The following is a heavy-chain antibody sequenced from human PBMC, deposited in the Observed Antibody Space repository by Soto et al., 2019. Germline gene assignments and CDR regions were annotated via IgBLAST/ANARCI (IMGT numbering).Heavy chain of an antibody. CDR3: ARGRQWLVRGGAFDI. J-gene: IGHJ3*02. V-gene: IGHV4-34*01. Sequence: QVQLQQWGAGLLKPSETLSLTCAVYGGSFSGYYWSWIRQPPGKGLEWIGEINHSGSTNYNPSLKSRVTISVDPSKNQFSLKRSSVTAADTAVYYCARGRQWLVRGGAFDIWGQGTMVTVSS. CDR2: INHSGST. D-gene: IGHD6-19*01. CDR1: GGSFSGYY.